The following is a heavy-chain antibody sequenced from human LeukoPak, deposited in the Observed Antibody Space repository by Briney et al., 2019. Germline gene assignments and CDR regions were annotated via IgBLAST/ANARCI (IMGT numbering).Heavy chain of an antibody. CDR2: ISYDGSRK. V-gene: IGHV3-30*18. Sequence: GGSLRLSCAASGFTFSIYGMHWVRQAPGKGLEWVAVISYDGSRKHYGDSVKGRFTISRDNSESTLFLQMNSLRTDDTSVYFCAKYAYNWNAPDGFDMWGQGTMVIVSS. J-gene: IGHJ3*02. CDR1: GFTFSIYG. CDR3: AKYAYNWNAPDGFDM. D-gene: IGHD1-1*01.